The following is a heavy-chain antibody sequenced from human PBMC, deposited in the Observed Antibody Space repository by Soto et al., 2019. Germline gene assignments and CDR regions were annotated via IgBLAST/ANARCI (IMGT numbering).Heavy chain of an antibody. CDR3: ARIRGYWYGLDV. CDR1: GFPLSTYG. J-gene: IGHJ6*02. CDR2: ITGTGGNT. Sequence: GGSLRLSCAASGFPLSTYGMTWVRQAPGKGLEWVSAITGTGGNTYYVDSVKGRFTSSRDNSKNMLYLQVNGLRVEDTAVYYCARIRGYWYGLDVWGQGTTVTVSS. V-gene: IGHV3-23*01.